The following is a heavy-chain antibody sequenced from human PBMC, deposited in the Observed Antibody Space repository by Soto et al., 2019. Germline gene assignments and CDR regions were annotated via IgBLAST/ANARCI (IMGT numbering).Heavy chain of an antibody. CDR1: GYTFTSYF. CDR2: INPSGGSP. V-gene: IGHV1-46*01. J-gene: IGHJ4*02. Sequence: ASEKVCGKASGYTFTSYFMHWVRQAPGQGVECMGIINPSGGSPTYAQKFQGRVTMTRDTSTSTVYMELSSLRPEDTAMYYCAREGAEWLFYWGQGTLVTVSS. CDR3: AREGAEWLFY. D-gene: IGHD3-3*01.